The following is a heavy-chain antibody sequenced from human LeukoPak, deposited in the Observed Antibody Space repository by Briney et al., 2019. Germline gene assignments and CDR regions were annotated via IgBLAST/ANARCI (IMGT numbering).Heavy chain of an antibody. CDR2: INHSGST. CDR1: GGSFSGYY. CDR3: ARAPSGITIFGVVIILGWFDP. J-gene: IGHJ5*02. V-gene: IGHV4-34*01. Sequence: PSETLSLTCAVYGGSFSGYYWSWIRQPPGKGLEWIGEINHSGSTNYNPSLKSRVTISVDMSKNQFSLKLSSVTAADTSVYYCARAPSGITIFGVVIILGWFDPWGQGTLVTVSS. D-gene: IGHD3-3*01.